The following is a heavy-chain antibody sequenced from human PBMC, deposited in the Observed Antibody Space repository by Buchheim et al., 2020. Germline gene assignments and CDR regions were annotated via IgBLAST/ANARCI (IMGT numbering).Heavy chain of an antibody. Sequence: QVQLQESGPGMVKPSQTLSLTFTVSGGPINSGNYYWSWIRQQPGKGREWIGYIVHTGSTYYNPSLESRVTISVDTSKNQFSLRLSSVTAADTAVYFCAREECTSTSCYQSYFDYWGQGTL. J-gene: IGHJ4*02. CDR3: AREECTSTSCYQSYFDY. CDR1: GGPINSGNYY. D-gene: IGHD2-2*01. V-gene: IGHV4-31*02. CDR2: IVHTGST.